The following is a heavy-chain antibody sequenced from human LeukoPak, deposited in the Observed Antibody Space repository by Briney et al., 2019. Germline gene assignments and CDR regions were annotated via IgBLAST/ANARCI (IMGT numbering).Heavy chain of an antibody. V-gene: IGHV3-21*01. CDR2: ISSSSSYI. CDR1: GFTFSSYS. J-gene: IGHJ4*02. D-gene: IGHD2-2*01. Sequence: GGSLRLSCAASGFTFSSYSMNWVRQAPGKGLEWVSPISSSSSYIYYADSVKGRFTISRDNAKNSLYLQMNSLRAEDTAVYYCARGKQVVPAAFDYWGQGTLVTVSS. CDR3: ARGKQVVPAAFDY.